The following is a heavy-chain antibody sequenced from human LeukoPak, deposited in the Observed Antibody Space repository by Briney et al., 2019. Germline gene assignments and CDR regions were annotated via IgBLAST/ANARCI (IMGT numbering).Heavy chain of an antibody. CDR1: GGSISSSNW. CDR3: ARGTSSSWPDAFDI. V-gene: IGHV4-4*02. J-gene: IGHJ3*02. Sequence: SETLSLTCAVSGGSISSSNWWSWVRQPPGKGLEWIGEIYHSGSTNYNPSLKSRVTISVDKSKNQFSLKLSSVTAADTAVYYCARGTSSSWPDAFDIWGQGTMVTVSS. CDR2: IYHSGST. D-gene: IGHD6-13*01.